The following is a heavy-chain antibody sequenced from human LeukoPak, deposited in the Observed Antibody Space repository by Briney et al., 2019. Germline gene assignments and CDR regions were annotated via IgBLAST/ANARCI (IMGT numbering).Heavy chain of an antibody. CDR3: AREGGVAVAGKPNFDY. V-gene: IGHV1-2*02. CDR1: GYTFTGYY. D-gene: IGHD6-19*01. CDR2: INPNSGGT. J-gene: IGHJ4*02. Sequence: ASVKVSCKASGYTFTGYYMHWVRQAPGRGLEWMGWINPNSGGTNYAQKFQGRVTITRDTSISTAYMELSRLRSDDTAVYYCAREGGVAVAGKPNFDYWGQGTLVTVSS.